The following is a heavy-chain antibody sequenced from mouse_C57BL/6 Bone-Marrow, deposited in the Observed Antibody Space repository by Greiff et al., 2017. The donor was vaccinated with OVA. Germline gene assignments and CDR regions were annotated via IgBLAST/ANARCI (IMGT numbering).Heavy chain of an antibody. D-gene: IGHD1-1*02. V-gene: IGHV5-4*01. Sequence: VKLVESGGGLVKPGGSLKLSCAASGFTFSSYAMSWVRQTPEKRLEWVATISDGGSYTYYPDNVKGRFTISRDNAKNNLYLQMSHLKSEDTAMYYCARDFMVLFDYWGQGTTLTVAS. CDR3: ARDFMVLFDY. CDR1: GFTFSSYA. CDR2: ISDGGSYT. J-gene: IGHJ2*01.